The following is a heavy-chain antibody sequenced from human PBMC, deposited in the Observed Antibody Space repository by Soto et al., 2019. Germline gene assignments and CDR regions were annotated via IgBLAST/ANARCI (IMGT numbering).Heavy chain of an antibody. J-gene: IGHJ4*02. CDR3: ARGFWWLATGSYFDY. V-gene: IGHV3-30-3*01. Sequence: PGGSLRLSCAASGFTFSSYAMHWVRQAPGKGLEWVAVISYDGSNKYYADSVKGRFTISRDNSKNTLYLQMNSLRAEDTAVYYRARGFWWLATGSYFDYWGQGTLVTVSS. CDR1: GFTFSSYA. CDR2: ISYDGSNK. D-gene: IGHD6-19*01.